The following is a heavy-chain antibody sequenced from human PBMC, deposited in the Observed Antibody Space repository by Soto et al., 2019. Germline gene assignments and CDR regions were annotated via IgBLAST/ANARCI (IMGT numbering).Heavy chain of an antibody. D-gene: IGHD1-7*01. CDR2: VYYSGNT. J-gene: IGHJ6*02. CDR3: ARDDLTLVPELDLSYLHHYYYGMDV. Sequence: PSETLSLTCTVSGGSVSSGSYYWSWIRQPPGKGLEWIGYVYYSGNTNYNPSLKSRVTISVDTSKNQFSLRLSSLTAADTAVYFCARDDLTLVPELDLSYLHHYYYGMDVWGHGTTVTVSS. CDR1: GGSVSSGSYY. V-gene: IGHV4-61*01.